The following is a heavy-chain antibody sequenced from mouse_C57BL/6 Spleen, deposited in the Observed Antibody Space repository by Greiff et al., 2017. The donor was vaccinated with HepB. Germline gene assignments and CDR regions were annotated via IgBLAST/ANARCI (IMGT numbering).Heavy chain of an antibody. V-gene: IGHV1-82*01. CDR2: IYPGDGDT. Sequence: QVQLKESGPELVKPGASVKISCKASGYAFSSSWMNWVKQRPGKGLEWIGRIYPGDGDTNYNGKFKGKATLTADKSSSTAYMQLSSLTSEDSAVYFCARSGGDYDWFAYWGQGTLVTVSA. CDR1: GYAFSSSW. J-gene: IGHJ3*01. CDR3: ARSGGDYDWFAY. D-gene: IGHD2-4*01.